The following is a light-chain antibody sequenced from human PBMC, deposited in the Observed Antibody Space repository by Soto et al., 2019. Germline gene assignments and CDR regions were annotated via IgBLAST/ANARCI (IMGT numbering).Light chain of an antibody. CDR1: SRDVGSYNL. Sequence: QSALTQPASVSASPGQSITIPCTGSSRDVGSYNLVSWFHQHPGKIPKLLFYEGTKRPSGLSDRFSGSKSGTTASLTISGLQAEDEAHYYCYSYAGENLYVFGTGTKVTVL. CDR2: EGT. V-gene: IGLV2-23*01. CDR3: YSYAGENLYV. J-gene: IGLJ1*01.